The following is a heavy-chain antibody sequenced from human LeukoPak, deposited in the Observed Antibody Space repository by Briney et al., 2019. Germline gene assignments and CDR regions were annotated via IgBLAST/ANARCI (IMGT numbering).Heavy chain of an antibody. J-gene: IGHJ5*02. CDR3: ARGNSENIRYCSSTSCYKADYNCFDP. CDR1: GDSISSDPYY. D-gene: IGHD2-2*02. CDR2: IASSGST. Sequence: SETLPLTCTVSGDSISSDPYYWSWVRQPAGGGLEWIGRIASSGSTDYNASFKSRVFMSVDTSKNQFSLKLTSVTAADTAVYYCARGNSENIRYCSSTSCYKADYNCFDPWGQGTIVTVSS. V-gene: IGHV4-61*02.